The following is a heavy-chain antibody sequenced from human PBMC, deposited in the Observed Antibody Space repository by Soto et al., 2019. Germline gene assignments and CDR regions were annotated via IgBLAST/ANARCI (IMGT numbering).Heavy chain of an antibody. J-gene: IGHJ4*02. CDR3: AAGEASSRNLAPYYLDS. Sequence: SETLSLTCTVSGGSMRNYFWTWIRQPPGKGLEWIGYIHYSGTTSFFPSYNPSLRSRVTISEDTSKNQFSLKLLSVTTADTAVYFCAAGEASSRNLAPYYLDSWGQGTLVTVSS. V-gene: IGHV4-59*01. CDR2: IHYSGTT. CDR1: GGSMRNYF. D-gene: IGHD6-13*01.